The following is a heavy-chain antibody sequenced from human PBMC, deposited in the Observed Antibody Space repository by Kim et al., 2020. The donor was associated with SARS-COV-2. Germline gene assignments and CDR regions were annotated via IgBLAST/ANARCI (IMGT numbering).Heavy chain of an antibody. D-gene: IGHD2-21*02. CDR3: VRVGGDTTTYYDH. Sequence: HYADSVKGRFTTSRDSSKGTLFLQLNSLRVEDTALYFCVRVGGDTTTYYDHWGRGTLVTVSP. J-gene: IGHJ4*01. V-gene: IGHV3-23*01.